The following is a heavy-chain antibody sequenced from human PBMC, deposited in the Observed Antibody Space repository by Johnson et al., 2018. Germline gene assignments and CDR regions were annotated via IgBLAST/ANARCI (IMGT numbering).Heavy chain of an antibody. V-gene: IGHV3-30*03. J-gene: IGHJ3*02. D-gene: IGHD6-13*01. CDR2: ISHDGSTK. CDR3: ARAVPSSWAAVDI. Sequence: QVQLVESGGGVVQPGRSLRLSCAASGFTFTSYGMHWVRQAPGKGLEWVAVISHDGSTKYYADSVKGRFTISRDNSKNTLYLQMKSLGAGDTAVYYCARAVPSSWAAVDICGQGTMVTVSS. CDR1: GFTFTSYG.